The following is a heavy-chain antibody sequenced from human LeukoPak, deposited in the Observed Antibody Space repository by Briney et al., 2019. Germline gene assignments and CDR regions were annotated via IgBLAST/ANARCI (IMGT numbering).Heavy chain of an antibody. D-gene: IGHD6-25*01. V-gene: IGHV3-11*04. J-gene: IGHJ4*02. Sequence: PRRSLRLSCAASGFTFSDNYMSWIRQAPGKGLELISYISIGGTTTKYADSVEGRFTISRDNARNFLYLQMSSLRAEDTAVYFCASEPRLLDHWGQGTLVTVSS. CDR3: ASEPRLLDH. CDR1: GFTFSDNY. CDR2: ISIGGTTT.